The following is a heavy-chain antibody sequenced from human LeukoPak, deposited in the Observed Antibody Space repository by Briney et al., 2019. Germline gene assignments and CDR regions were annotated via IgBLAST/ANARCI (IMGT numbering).Heavy chain of an antibody. D-gene: IGHD4-17*01. CDR1: GFTFSSYG. CDR3: AKDWSDYGELYYFDY. V-gene: IGHV3-30*18. J-gene: IGHJ4*02. Sequence: PGGSLRLSCAASGFTFSSYGMHWVRQAPGKGLEWVAVISYDGSNKYYADSVKGRFTISRDNSKNTLYLQMNSLRAEDTAVYYCAKDWSDYGELYYFDYWGQGTLVTVSS. CDR2: ISYDGSNK.